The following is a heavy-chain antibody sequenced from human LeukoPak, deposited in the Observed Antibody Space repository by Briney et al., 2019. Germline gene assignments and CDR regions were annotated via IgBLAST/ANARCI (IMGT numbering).Heavy chain of an antibody. CDR1: GGTFSNYA. J-gene: IGHJ3*02. Sequence: GSSVKVSCKASGGTFSNYAVSWVRQATGQGLEWMGWMNPNSGNTGYAQKFQGRVTMTRNTSISTAYMELSSLRSEDTAVYYCARGLRYQSDAFDIWGQGTMVTVSS. CDR3: ARGLRYQSDAFDI. CDR2: MNPNSGNT. D-gene: IGHD3-9*01. V-gene: IGHV1-8*02.